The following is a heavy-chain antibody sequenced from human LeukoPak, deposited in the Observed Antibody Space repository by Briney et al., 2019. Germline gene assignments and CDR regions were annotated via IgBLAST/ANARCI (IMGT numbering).Heavy chain of an antibody. CDR1: GFTFSSYA. Sequence: GGSLRLSCAASGFTFSSYAMSWVRQAPGKGLEWVSAISGSGGSTYYADSVKGRFTISRDNSKNTLYLQMNSLRAEDTAVYYCAKALRRGLQYYYGSGSYYRPSTDYMDVWGKGTTVTVSS. D-gene: IGHD3-10*01. CDR3: AKALRRGLQYYYGSGSYYRPSTDYMDV. J-gene: IGHJ6*03. V-gene: IGHV3-23*01. CDR2: ISGSGGST.